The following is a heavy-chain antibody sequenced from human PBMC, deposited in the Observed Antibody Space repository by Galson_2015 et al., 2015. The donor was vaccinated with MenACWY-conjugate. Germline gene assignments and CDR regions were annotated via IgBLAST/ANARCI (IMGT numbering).Heavy chain of an antibody. Sequence: SVKVSCKASGVTDTAYAITWVRQAPGQGLEWMGRIIPVLGIPNHAQKFQGRVTITADKSTSTVYMDLSSPRSEDTAVYYCARGGGLYQLLSGHYYYGMDVWGQGTTVTVSS. CDR1: GVTDTAYA. V-gene: IGHV1-69*04. CDR2: IIPVLGIP. CDR3: ARGGGLYQLLSGHYYYGMDV. D-gene: IGHD2-2*01. J-gene: IGHJ6*02.